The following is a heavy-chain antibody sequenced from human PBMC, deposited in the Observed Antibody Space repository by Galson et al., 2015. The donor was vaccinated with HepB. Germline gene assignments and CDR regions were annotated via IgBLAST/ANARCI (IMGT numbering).Heavy chain of an antibody. Sequence: SLRLSCAAASGSTFTGYGMHWVRQAPGKGLEWVALISNDGNHKYYADSVKGRFIISRDNSKNTVFLQLSGVTAQDTAVYFCANNPEKYYFYMDVWGKGTTVTVSS. V-gene: IGHV3-30*18. CDR2: ISNDGNHK. J-gene: IGHJ6*03. CDR1: GSTFTGYG. D-gene: IGHD6-6*01. CDR3: ANNPEKYYFYMDV.